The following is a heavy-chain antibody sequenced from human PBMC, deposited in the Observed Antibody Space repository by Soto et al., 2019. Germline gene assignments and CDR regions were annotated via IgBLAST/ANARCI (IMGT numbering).Heavy chain of an antibody. D-gene: IGHD4-4*01. V-gene: IGHV3-30*18. J-gene: IGHJ6*02. CDR2: ISYDGSNK. CDR1: GFTFSSYG. CDR3: AKKEITVTNAVNYYYYGMDV. Sequence: QVQLVESGGGVVQPGRSLRLSCAASGFTFSSYGMHWVRQAPGKGLEWVAVISYDGSNKYYADSVKGRFTISRDNSKKTLYLQMNSLGAEDTAVYYCAKKEITVTNAVNYYYYGMDVWGQGTTVTVSS.